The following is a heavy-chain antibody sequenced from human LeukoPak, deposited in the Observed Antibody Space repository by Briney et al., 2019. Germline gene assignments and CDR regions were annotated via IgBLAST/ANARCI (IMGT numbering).Heavy chain of an antibody. CDR2: IYHSGGT. CDR1: GGSVSSGSYY. D-gene: IGHD5-12*01. V-gene: IGHV4-61*01. J-gene: IGHJ4*02. CDR3: ARFVSGYERSYFDY. Sequence: SETLSLTCTVSGGSVSSGSYYWTWIRQPPGKGLEWIGYIYHSGGTNYNPSLKSRVTTSVDTSKNQFSLKLSSVTAADTAVYYCARFVSGYERSYFDYWGQGTLVTVSS.